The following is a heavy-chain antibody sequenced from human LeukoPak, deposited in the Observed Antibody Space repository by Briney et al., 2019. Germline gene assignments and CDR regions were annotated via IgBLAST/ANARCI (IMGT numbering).Heavy chain of an antibody. D-gene: IGHD2-2*02. J-gene: IGHJ4*02. CDR3: AKVEYQLLYAFNHFDY. V-gene: IGHV3-30*02. CDR2: IRYDGSNK. CDR1: GFTFSSYG. Sequence: GGSLRLSCAASGFTFSSYGMHWVRQAPGKGLEWVAFIRYDGSNKYYADSVKGRFTISRDNSKNTLYLQMNSLRAEDTAVYYCAKVEYQLLYAFNHFDYWGQGTLVTVSS.